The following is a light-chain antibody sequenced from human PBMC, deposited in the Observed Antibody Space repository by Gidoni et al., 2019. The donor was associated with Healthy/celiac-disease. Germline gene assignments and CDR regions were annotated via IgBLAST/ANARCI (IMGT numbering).Light chain of an antibody. CDR1: SSNIGSNY. J-gene: IGLJ3*02. CDR3: AAWDDSLEV. Sequence: QSVLTQPPSASGPPGQRVTISSSGSSSNIGSNYVYWYQQLPGTAPKLPIYRNNQRPPGVPDRCSGSKSGTSASLAISGLRSEDEADYYCAAWDDSLEVFGGGTKLTVL. CDR2: RNN. V-gene: IGLV1-47*01.